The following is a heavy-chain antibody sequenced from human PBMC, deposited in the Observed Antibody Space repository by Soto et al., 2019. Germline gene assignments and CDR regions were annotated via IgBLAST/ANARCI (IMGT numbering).Heavy chain of an antibody. CDR1: GYTFTSYA. V-gene: IGHV1-3*01. J-gene: IGHJ6*02. Sequence: ASVKVSCKASGYTFTSYAMHWVRHAPGQRLEWMGWINAGNGNTKYSQKFQGRVTITRDTSASTAYMELSSLRSEDTAVYYCARYSGYDYYYYGMDVWGQGTTVTVS. CDR2: INAGNGNT. CDR3: ARYSGYDYYYYGMDV. D-gene: IGHD5-12*01.